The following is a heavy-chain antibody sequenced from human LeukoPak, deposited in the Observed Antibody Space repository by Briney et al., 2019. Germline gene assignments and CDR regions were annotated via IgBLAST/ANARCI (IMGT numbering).Heavy chain of an antibody. Sequence: SVKVSCKASGYTFTSYGISWVRQAPGQGLEWMGRIIPVLGIANYAQKFQGRVTITADKSTSTAYMELSSLRSEDTAVYYCARAYSYGSHYFDYWGQGTLVTVSS. V-gene: IGHV1-69*04. D-gene: IGHD5-18*01. CDR3: ARAYSYGSHYFDY. J-gene: IGHJ4*02. CDR1: GYTFTSYG. CDR2: IIPVLGIA.